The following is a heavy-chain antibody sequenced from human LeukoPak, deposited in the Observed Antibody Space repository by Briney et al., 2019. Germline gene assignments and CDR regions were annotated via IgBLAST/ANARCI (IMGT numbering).Heavy chain of an antibody. J-gene: IGHJ4*02. CDR3: VRDGDIVATIGLVSSSWTSDKFDY. CDR2: INSDGSST. CDR1: GFTFSSYW. Sequence: GGSLRLSCAASGFTFSSYWMHWVRQAPGKGLVWVSRINSDGSSTSYADSVKGRFTISRDNAKNTLYLQMNSLRAEDTAVYYCVRDGDIVATIGLVSSSWTSDKFDYWGQGTLVTVSS. D-gene: IGHD5-12*01. V-gene: IGHV3-74*01.